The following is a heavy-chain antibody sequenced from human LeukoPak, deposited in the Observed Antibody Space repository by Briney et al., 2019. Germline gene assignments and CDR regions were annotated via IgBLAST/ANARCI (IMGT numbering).Heavy chain of an antibody. D-gene: IGHD2-21*02. J-gene: IGHJ4*02. CDR3: ARSTWCGGDCYPDY. V-gene: IGHV3-21*01. CDR1: GFTFSIYS. Sequence: GGSLRLSCAASGFTFSIYSMNWVRQAPGKGLEWLSSITSSSNYIYYADSVKGRFTISRDNSKNTLFLQMNSLRAEDTAVYYCARSTWCGGDCYPDYWGQGTLVTVSP. CDR2: ITSSSNYI.